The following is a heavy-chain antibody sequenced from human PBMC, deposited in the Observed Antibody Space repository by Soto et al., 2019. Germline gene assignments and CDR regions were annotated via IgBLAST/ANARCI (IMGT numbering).Heavy chain of an antibody. CDR3: AKQRAGYGSGSDTFYFDF. CDR2: LSGSGGTT. V-gene: IGHV3-23*01. J-gene: IGHJ4*02. D-gene: IGHD3-10*01. CDR1: RSTAIDYT. Sequence: GDAVRISSASSRSTAIDYTMSSFRPSPGTGLEWVSALSGSGGTTYYADSVRGRFTISRDNSKNTLFLQMSSLRAEDTALYYCAKQRAGYGSGSDTFYFDFLGQGTLVPGSS.